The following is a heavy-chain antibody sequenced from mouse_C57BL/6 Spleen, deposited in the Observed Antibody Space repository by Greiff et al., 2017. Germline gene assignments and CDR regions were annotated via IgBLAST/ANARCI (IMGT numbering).Heavy chain of an antibody. J-gene: IGHJ2*01. V-gene: IGHV5-16*01. CDR2: INYDGSST. D-gene: IGHD1-1*02. CDR3: ARDRGGTGGFFDY. Sequence: EVHLVESEGGLVQPGSSMKLSCTASGFTFSDYYMAWVRQVPEKGLEWVANINYDGSSTYYLDSLKSRFIISRDNAKNMLYLQMSSLKSEDTATYYCARDRGGTGGFFDYWGQGTTLTVSS. CDR1: GFTFSDYY.